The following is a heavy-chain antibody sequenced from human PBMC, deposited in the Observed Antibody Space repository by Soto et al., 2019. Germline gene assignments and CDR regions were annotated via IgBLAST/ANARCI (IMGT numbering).Heavy chain of an antibody. CDR2: MNPNSGNT. J-gene: IGHJ4*02. D-gene: IGHD6-19*01. CDR3: ARGGGSGWYKGRRTFHYFDY. V-gene: IGHV1-8*01. Sequence: GASVKVSCKASGYTFTSYDINWVRQATGQGLEWMGWMNPNSGNTGYAQKFQGRVTMTRNTSISTAYMELSSLRSEDTAVYYCARGGGSGWYKGRRTFHYFDYWGQGTLVTVSS. CDR1: GYTFTSYD.